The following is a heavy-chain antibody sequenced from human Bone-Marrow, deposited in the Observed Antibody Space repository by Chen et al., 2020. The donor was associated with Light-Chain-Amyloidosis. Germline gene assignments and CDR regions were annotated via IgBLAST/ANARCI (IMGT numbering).Heavy chain of an antibody. V-gene: IGHV3-23*04. CDR1: GVTFSTSA. J-gene: IGHJ4*02. CDR3: AKDRCTSISCSDFDY. Sequence: VQLVESGGGLVQPGGSLRLYCVGSGVTFSTSAMTWVRQAPGKGLEWVSVARGGDGPTYYADSVRGRFTIYRDNSKNTLYLQMNSLRAEDTAVYYCAKDRCTSISCSDFDYWGQGTLVTVSS. D-gene: IGHD2-2*01. CDR2: ARGGDGPT.